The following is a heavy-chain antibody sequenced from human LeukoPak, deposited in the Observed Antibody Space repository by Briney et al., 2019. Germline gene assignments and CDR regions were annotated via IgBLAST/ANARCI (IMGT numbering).Heavy chain of an antibody. D-gene: IGHD3-22*01. Sequence: SETLSLTCTVSGGSISSYYWSWIRQPAGKGLEWIGRIYTSGSTNYNPSLKSRVTMSVDTSKNQFSLKLSSVTAADTAVYYCARDQVHRGMIVVVTHGRFDPWGQGTLVTVSS. CDR1: GGSISSYY. CDR3: ARDQVHRGMIVVVTHGRFDP. J-gene: IGHJ5*02. V-gene: IGHV4-4*07. CDR2: IYTSGST.